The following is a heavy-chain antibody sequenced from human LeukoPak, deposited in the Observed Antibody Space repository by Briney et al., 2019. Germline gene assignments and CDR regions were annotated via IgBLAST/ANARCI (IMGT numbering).Heavy chain of an antibody. V-gene: IGHV3-23*01. CDR2: ISGSAGKI. D-gene: IGHD5-18*01. CDR1: GFTFSNYA. J-gene: IGHJ4*02. Sequence: GGSLRLSCVASGFTFSNYAMSWVRQAPGKGLDWVSVISGSAGKIRYAGSVRGRFTISRDNSENTVYLQMNNLRAEDTAVYYCAGRVTGYSSGYVYWGQGTLVTVSS. CDR3: AGRVTGYSSGYVY.